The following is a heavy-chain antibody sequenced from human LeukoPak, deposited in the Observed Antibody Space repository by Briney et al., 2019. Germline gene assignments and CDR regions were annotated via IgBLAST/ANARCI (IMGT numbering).Heavy chain of an antibody. J-gene: IGHJ4*02. CDR1: GGSFSGYY. CDR2: INHSGST. V-gene: IGHV4-34*01. D-gene: IGHD4-11*01. CDR3: ARVLTTPSGYFDY. Sequence: SETLSLTCAVYGGSFSGYYWSWIRQPPGKGLERIGEINHSGSTNYNPSLKSRVTISVDTSKNQFSLKLSSVTAADTAVYYCARVLTTPSGYFDYWGQGTLVTVSS.